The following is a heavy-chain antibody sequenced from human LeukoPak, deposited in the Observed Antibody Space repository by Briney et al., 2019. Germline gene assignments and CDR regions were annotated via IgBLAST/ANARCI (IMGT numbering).Heavy chain of an antibody. CDR2: INRDGSIT. V-gene: IGHV3-74*01. CDR1: GFTFISDW. Sequence: SGESLRLSCAAAGFTFISDWMHWVRQAPGKGLVWVSRINRDGSITAYADSVKGRFTISRDNTKNTLYLQMNSLRAEDTAVYYYAWRPDYGLRDAFDIWGQGTMVTVSS. D-gene: IGHD4/OR15-4a*01. J-gene: IGHJ3*02. CDR3: AWRPDYGLRDAFDI.